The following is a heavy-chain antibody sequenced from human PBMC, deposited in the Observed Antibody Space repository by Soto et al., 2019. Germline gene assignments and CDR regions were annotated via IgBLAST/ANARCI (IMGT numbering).Heavy chain of an antibody. CDR3: ATYGQHLMDS. D-gene: IGHD4-17*01. CDR2: IGSGGDGI. V-gene: IGHV3-23*01. Sequence: PGGYLRLSCAASGFTFSSFAMKWVRQAPGKGLEWVSVIGSGGDGIHYADSVKGRFTISRDDSKHTVTLQMNGLRAEDTAVYYCATYGQHLMDSWGHGTMVTISS. J-gene: IGHJ5*01. CDR1: GFTFSSFA.